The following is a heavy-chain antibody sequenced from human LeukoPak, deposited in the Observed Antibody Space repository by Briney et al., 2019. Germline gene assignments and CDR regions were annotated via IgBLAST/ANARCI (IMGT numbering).Heavy chain of an antibody. CDR3: AGGLLGCGGSSCYPTDY. D-gene: IGHD2-15*01. V-gene: IGHV3-30*03. CDR2: ISDDGSNE. CDR1: GFTFNSYG. J-gene: IGHJ4*02. Sequence: PGGSLRLSCAASGFTFNSYGMHWVRQAPGKGLEWVAVISDDGSNEYYVDSVKGRFTISRDNSKNTVYLQMNSLRAEDTALYYCAGGLLGCGGSSCYPTDYWGQGTLVTVSS.